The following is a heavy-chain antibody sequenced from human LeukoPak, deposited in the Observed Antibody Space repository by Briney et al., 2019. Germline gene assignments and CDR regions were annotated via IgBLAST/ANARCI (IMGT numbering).Heavy chain of an antibody. CDR3: ARDGPRTAALYYYYYYGMDV. CDR1: GFTVDDYA. CDR2: ISWNSGSI. D-gene: IGHD2-2*01. J-gene: IGHJ6*02. V-gene: IGHV3-9*01. Sequence: GRSLRLSCAASGFTVDDYAMHCVRQAPGKGLEWVSGISWNSGSIGYADSVKGRFTISRDNAKNSLYLQMNSLRAEDTAVYYCARDGPRTAALYYYYYYGMDVWGQGTTVTVSS.